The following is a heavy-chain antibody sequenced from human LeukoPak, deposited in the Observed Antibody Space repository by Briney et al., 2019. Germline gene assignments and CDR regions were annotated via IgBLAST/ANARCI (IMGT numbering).Heavy chain of an antibody. CDR3: AREYYYGLGSYYGMDV. J-gene: IGHJ6*02. V-gene: IGHV1-2*02. Sequence: ASVKVSCKASGYTFTGYYMHWGRQAPGQGLEGRGWINPNSGGTNYAQKFQGRVTMTRDTSISTAYMELSRLRSDDTAVYYCAREYYYGLGSYYGMDVWGQGTTVTVSS. CDR2: INPNSGGT. D-gene: IGHD3-10*01. CDR1: GYTFTGYY.